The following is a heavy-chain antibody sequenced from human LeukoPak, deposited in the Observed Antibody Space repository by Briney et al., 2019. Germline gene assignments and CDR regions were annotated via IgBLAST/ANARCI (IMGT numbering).Heavy chain of an antibody. V-gene: IGHV3-23*01. J-gene: IGHJ4*02. Sequence: PGGSLRLSCAASGLPFSSYVISWVRQAPGKGLEWVSTISGTGSSMYYADSVKGRFTISRDNSKNTLYLQMNSLRAEDTAVYYCAKMAYDNSGYPYWGQGTLVTVSS. CDR2: ISGTGSSM. CDR3: AKMAYDNSGYPY. D-gene: IGHD3-22*01. CDR1: GLPFSSYV.